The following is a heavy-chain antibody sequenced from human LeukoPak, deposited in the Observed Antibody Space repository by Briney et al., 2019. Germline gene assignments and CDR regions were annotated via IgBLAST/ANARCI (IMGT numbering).Heavy chain of an antibody. CDR3: ARDLDDIVVVPTPNAFDI. CDR2: INPNSGGT. CDR1: GYTFTGYY. V-gene: IGHV1-2*02. Sequence: ASVKVSCKASGYTFTGYYMHWVRQAPGQGLEWMGWINPNSGGTNYAQKFQGRVTMTRDTSISTAYMELSRLRSDDTAVYYCARDLDDIVVVPTPNAFDIWGQGTMVTVSS. J-gene: IGHJ3*02. D-gene: IGHD2-2*01.